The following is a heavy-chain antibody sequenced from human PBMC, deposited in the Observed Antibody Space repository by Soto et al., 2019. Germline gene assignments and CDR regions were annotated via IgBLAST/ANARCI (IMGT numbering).Heavy chain of an antibody. CDR3: ARGTGSGSWASGGWFDP. J-gene: IGHJ5*02. CDR1: GGSFSGYY. Sequence: PSETLSLTCAVYGGSFSGYYWSWIRQPPGKGLEWIGEINHSGSTNYNPSLKSRVTISVDTSKNQFSLKLSSVTAADTAVYYCARGTGSGSWASGGWFDPWGQGTLVTVSS. V-gene: IGHV4-34*01. CDR2: INHSGST. D-gene: IGHD3-10*01.